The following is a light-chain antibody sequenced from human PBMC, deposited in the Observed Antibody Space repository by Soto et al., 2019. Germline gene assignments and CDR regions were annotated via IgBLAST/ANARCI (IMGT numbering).Light chain of an antibody. V-gene: IGLV1-44*01. CDR3: AAWDDSLNGRV. CDR2: SSN. CDR1: SSNIGTNT. J-gene: IGLJ3*02. Sequence: QLVLTQPPSASGTPGQRVTISCSGSSSNIGTNTVDWYRQLPGTAPKLLIYSSNQRPSGVPDRFSGSKSGTSASLAISGLQSEDEADYYCAAWDDSLNGRVFGGGTKLTVL.